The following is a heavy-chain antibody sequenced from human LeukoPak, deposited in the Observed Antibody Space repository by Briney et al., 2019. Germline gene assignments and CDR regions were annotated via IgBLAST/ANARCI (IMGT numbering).Heavy chain of an antibody. Sequence: GGSLRLSCAASGFTFSSYWMSWVRQAPGKGLEWVANIKQDGSEKYYVDSVKGRFTISRDNAKNSLYLQMNSLRAEDTAVYYCARDIGYYYDRGDAFDIWGQGTMVTVSS. CDR1: GFTFSSYW. CDR2: IKQDGSEK. J-gene: IGHJ3*02. CDR3: ARDIGYYYDRGDAFDI. D-gene: IGHD3-22*01. V-gene: IGHV3-7*01.